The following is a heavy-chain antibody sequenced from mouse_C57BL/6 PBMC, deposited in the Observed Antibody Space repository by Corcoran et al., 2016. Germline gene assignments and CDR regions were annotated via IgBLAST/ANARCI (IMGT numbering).Heavy chain of an antibody. J-gene: IGHJ1*03. CDR2: INPNNGGT. Sequence: EVQLQQSGPELVKPGASVKISCKASGYTFTDYYMNWVKQSHGKSLEWIGDINPNNGGTSYNQKFKGKATLTVDKSSSTAYMELRSLTSEDSAVYYCARSAGSSSRYFDVWGTGTTVTVSS. V-gene: IGHV1-26*01. CDR3: ARSAGSSSRYFDV. CDR1: GYTFTDYY. D-gene: IGHD1-1*01.